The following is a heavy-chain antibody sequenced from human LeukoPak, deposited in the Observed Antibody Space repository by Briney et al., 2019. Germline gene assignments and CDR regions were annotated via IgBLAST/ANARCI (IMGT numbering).Heavy chain of an antibody. Sequence: ASVRVSCKTSGYTFADYFIHWVRQAPGQGLEWMGRINANSGGTEYQQKFQGRVTMTRDTSISTAYVEVNWLISDDTAIYYCARDVSSTPNWEFDYWGQGTLVTVSS. CDR3: ARDVSSTPNWEFDY. V-gene: IGHV1-2*06. J-gene: IGHJ4*02. D-gene: IGHD1-26*01. CDR2: INANSGGT. CDR1: GYTFADYF.